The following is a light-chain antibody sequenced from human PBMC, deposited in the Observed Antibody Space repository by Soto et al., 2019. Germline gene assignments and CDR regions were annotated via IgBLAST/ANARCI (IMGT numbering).Light chain of an antibody. CDR2: EVT. V-gene: IGLV2-14*01. CDR1: SSDVGGYNY. J-gene: IGLJ2*01. Sequence: QSALTQPASVSGSLGQSIAISCTGTSSDVGGYNYVSWYQQHPGKDPKVVIFEVTKRPSGVSSRFSGSKSGNTASLTVSGLQAEDEGDYYCSSFTSSSTVLFGGGTKLTVL. CDR3: SSFTSSSTVL.